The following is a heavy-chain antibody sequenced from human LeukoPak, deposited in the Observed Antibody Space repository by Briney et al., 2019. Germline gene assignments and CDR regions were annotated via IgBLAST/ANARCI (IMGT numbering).Heavy chain of an antibody. V-gene: IGHV3-23*01. CDR1: GFTFSSFA. J-gene: IGHJ4*02. Sequence: GGSLRLSCAASGFTFSSFAMSWVRQAPGKGLEWVSSVTGGGDTLFHADSVKGRFTISRDNSKNTLYLQINSLRAEDTAVYYCARGTNWSPLDFDYWGQGTLVTVSS. CDR3: ARGTNWSPLDFDY. CDR2: VTGGGDTL. D-gene: IGHD1-20*01.